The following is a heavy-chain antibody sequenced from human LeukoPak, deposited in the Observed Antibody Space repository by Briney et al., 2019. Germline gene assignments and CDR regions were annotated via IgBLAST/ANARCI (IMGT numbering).Heavy chain of an antibody. CDR2: FDPEDGET. V-gene: IGHV1-24*01. J-gene: IGHJ4*02. CDR1: GYTLTELS. Sequence: VSVKVSCKVSGYTLTELSMHWVRQAPGKGLEWMGGFDPEDGETIYAQKFQGRVTMTEDTSTDTAYMELSSLRSEDTAVYYCATGRRRDGYNNLLWGHYYFDYWGQGTLVTVSS. D-gene: IGHD5-24*01. CDR3: ATGRRRDGYNNLLWGHYYFDY.